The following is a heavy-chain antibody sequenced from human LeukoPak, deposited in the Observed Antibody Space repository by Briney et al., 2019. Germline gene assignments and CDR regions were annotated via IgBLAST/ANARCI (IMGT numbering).Heavy chain of an antibody. D-gene: IGHD2-2*01. CDR2: INHSGST. J-gene: IGHJ5*02. CDR3: ARYTSWDIVVPAANTWFDP. Sequence: SETLSLTCAVYGGSFSGYYWSWIRQPPGKGLEWIGEINHSGSTNYNPSLKSRVTISVDTSKNQFSLKLSSVTAADTAVYYCARYTSWDIVVPAANTWFDPWGQGTLVTVSS. CDR1: GGSFSGYY. V-gene: IGHV4-34*01.